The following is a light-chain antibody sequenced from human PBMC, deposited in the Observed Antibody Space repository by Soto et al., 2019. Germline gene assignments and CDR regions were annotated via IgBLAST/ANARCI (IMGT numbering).Light chain of an antibody. Sequence: QSVLTQPASVSGSPGQSITISCTGARTDVDGHDYVSWYQQHPGQAPILIIFDVHNRPSGVSSRFSGSKSGDTASLTISGLRAEDDGDYYCSSYTASTPFYVFGTGTRSPS. CDR3: SSYTASTPFYV. J-gene: IGLJ1*01. V-gene: IGLV2-14*03. CDR1: RTDVDGHDY. CDR2: DVH.